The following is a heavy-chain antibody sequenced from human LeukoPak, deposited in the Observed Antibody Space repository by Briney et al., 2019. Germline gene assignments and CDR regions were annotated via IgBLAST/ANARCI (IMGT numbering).Heavy chain of an antibody. CDR3: ARAGPGRTAPFDY. V-gene: IGHV4-59*01. Sequence: MASETLSLTCTVSGGSISSYYWSWIRQPPGKGLEWIGYIYYSGSTNYNPSLKSRVTISVDTSKNQFSLKLSSVTAADTAVYYCARAGPGRTAPFDYWGQGTLVTVSS. D-gene: IGHD2-21*02. CDR2: IYYSGST. CDR1: GGSISSYY. J-gene: IGHJ4*02.